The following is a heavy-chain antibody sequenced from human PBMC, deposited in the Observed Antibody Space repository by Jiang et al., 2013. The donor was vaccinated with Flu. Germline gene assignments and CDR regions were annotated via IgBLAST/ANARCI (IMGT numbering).Heavy chain of an antibody. V-gene: IGHV3-48*01. CDR3: ASGEGSYHFDY. CDR1: GFTFSSYS. Sequence: VQLLESGGGLVQPGGSLRLSCAASGFTFSSYSMNWVRQAPGKGLEWVSYISSSSSTIYYADSVKGRFTISRDNAKNSLYLQMNSLRAEDTAVYYCASGEGSYHFDYWGQGTLVTVSS. J-gene: IGHJ4*02. CDR2: ISSSSSTI. D-gene: IGHD1-26*01.